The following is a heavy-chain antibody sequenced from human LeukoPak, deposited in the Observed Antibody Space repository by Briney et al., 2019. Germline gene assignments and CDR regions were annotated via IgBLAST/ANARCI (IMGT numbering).Heavy chain of an antibody. CDR2: ISSSGSTI. CDR3: ARQRGDILTGYYMLRGFDY. Sequence: PGGSLRLSCAASGFTFSSYEMTWVRQAPGKGLEWVSYISSSGSTIYYADSVKGRFTISRDNAKNSLYLQMNSLRAEDTAVYYCARQRGDILTGYYMLRGFDYWGQGTLVTVSS. V-gene: IGHV3-48*03. J-gene: IGHJ4*02. CDR1: GFTFSSYE. D-gene: IGHD3-9*01.